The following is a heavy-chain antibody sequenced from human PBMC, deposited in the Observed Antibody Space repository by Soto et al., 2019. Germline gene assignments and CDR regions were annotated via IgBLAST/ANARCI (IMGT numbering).Heavy chain of an antibody. J-gene: IGHJ2*01. CDR2: ISGSGGST. Sequence: GGSLRLSCAASGFTFSSYAMSWVRQAPGKGLEWVSAISGSGGSTYYADSVKGRFTISRDNSKNTLYLQMNSLRAEDTAVYYCANDACSGGSCYPDWYFDLWGRGTLVTVSS. D-gene: IGHD2-15*01. CDR3: ANDACSGGSCYPDWYFDL. V-gene: IGHV3-23*01. CDR1: GFTFSSYA.